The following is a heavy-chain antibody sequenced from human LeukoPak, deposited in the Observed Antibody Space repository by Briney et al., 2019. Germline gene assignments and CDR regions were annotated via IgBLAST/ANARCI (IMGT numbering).Heavy chain of an antibody. CDR1: GFTFSSYA. CDR2: IGGGGGTT. V-gene: IGHV3-23*01. Sequence: GGSLRLSCAASGFTFSSYAMSWVRQAPGKGLEWVSAIGGGGGTTYYADSVKGRFTISRDNSKNTLYLQMNSLRAEDTAVYYCAKKGGYSNYYFDYWGQGTLVTVSP. D-gene: IGHD4-11*01. J-gene: IGHJ4*02. CDR3: AKKGGYSNYYFDY.